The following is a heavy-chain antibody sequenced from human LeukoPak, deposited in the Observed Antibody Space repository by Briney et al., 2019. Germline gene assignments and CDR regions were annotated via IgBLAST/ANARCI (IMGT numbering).Heavy chain of an antibody. Sequence: GGSLRLSCAASGFTFSSYSMNWVRQAPGKGLEWVSSISSSSSYIYYADSVKGRFTISRDNAKNSLYLQMNSLRAEETAVYYCASPNYYDSSGYYFWGQGTLVTVSS. CDR2: ISSSSSYI. J-gene: IGHJ4*02. D-gene: IGHD3-22*01. CDR3: ASPNYYDSSGYYF. CDR1: GFTFSSYS. V-gene: IGHV3-21*01.